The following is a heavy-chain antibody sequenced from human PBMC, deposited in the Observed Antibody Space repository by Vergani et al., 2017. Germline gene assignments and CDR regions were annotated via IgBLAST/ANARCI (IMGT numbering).Heavy chain of an antibody. CDR1: GGYVGSGGYY. V-gene: IGHV4-31*03. Sequence: QVQLQESGPGLVKASQTLSLTCSVSGGYVGSGGYYWSWVRQRPGKGLDWIGYIYYSGTTYYNPSLESRLTISLDTSENHLSLNLTSVTAADTAVYYCARQKDYYMDVWGKGATVTVS. J-gene: IGHJ6*03. CDR3: ARQKDYYMDV. CDR2: IYYSGTT.